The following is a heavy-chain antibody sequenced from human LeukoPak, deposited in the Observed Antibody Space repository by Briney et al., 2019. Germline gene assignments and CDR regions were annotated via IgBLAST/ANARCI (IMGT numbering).Heavy chain of an antibody. CDR2: VYYSGST. J-gene: IGHJ6*03. Sequence: SETLSLTCTVSGGSISSSSYYWGWIRQPPGKGLEWIGSVYYSGSTYYNPSLKSRVTISVDTSKNQFSLKLSSVTAADTAVYYCARKAHSSGWLQRFTYYYYYYMDVWGKGTTVTVSS. CDR3: ARKAHSSGWLQRFTYYYYYYMDV. V-gene: IGHV4-39*07. D-gene: IGHD6-19*01. CDR1: GGSISSSSYY.